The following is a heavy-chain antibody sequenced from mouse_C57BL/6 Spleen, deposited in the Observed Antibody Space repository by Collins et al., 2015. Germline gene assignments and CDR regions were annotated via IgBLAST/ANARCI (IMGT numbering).Heavy chain of an antibody. CDR2: INPNNGGT. V-gene: IGHV1-18*01. CDR3: ARCPHYGNYGCDY. J-gene: IGHJ2*01. Sequence: PCKASGYTFTDYNMDWVKQSHGKSLEWIGDINPNNGGTIYNQKFKGKATLTVDKSSSTAYMELRSLTSEDTAVYYCARCPHYGNYGCDYWGQGTTLTVSS. CDR1: GYTFTDYN. D-gene: IGHD2-1*01.